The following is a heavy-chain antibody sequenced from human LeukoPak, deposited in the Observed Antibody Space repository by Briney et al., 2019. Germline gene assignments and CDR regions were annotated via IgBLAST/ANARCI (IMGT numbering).Heavy chain of an antibody. Sequence: VASVTVSCKASGYTFTSYYMHWVRQAPGQGLEWMGIINPSGGSTSYAQKFQGRVTMTRDMSTSTVYMELSRLRSDDTAVYYCAKVGDNWDFDYWGQGTLVSVSS. CDR2: INPSGGST. V-gene: IGHV1-46*01. D-gene: IGHD3-16*01. CDR3: AKVGDNWDFDY. J-gene: IGHJ4*02. CDR1: GYTFTSYY.